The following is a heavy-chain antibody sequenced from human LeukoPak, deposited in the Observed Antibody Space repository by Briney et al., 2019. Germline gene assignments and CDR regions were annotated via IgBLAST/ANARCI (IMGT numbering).Heavy chain of an antibody. CDR1: GGSISSYY. CDR2: IYYSGST. Sequence: PSETLSLTCTVSGGSISSYYWSWIRQPPGKGLEWIGYIYYSGSTNYNPSLKSRVTISVDTSKNQFSLKLSSVNAAATAVYYCARAFSTRRSSSRQPEGVVDYWGQGTLVTVSS. D-gene: IGHD6-13*01. CDR3: ARAFSTRRSSSRQPEGVVDY. V-gene: IGHV4-59*01. J-gene: IGHJ4*02.